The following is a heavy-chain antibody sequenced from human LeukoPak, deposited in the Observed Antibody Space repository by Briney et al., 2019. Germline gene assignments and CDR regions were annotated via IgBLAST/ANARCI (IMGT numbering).Heavy chain of an antibody. CDR2: ISSSSSYT. J-gene: IGHJ6*04. V-gene: IGHV3-11*06. Sequence: GGSLRLSCAASGFTFSDYYMSWIRQAPGKGLEWVSYISSSSSYTNYADSVKGRFTISRDNAKNSLYLQMNSLRAEDTAVYYCAREEYCSSTSCLSGYYYGMDVWGKGTTVTVSS. CDR3: AREEYCSSTSCLSGYYYGMDV. CDR1: GFTFSDYY. D-gene: IGHD2-2*01.